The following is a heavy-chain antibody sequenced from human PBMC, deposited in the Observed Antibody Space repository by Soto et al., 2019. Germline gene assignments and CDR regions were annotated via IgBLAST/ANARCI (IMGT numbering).Heavy chain of an antibody. V-gene: IGHV4-59*01. D-gene: IGHD6-13*01. Sequence: QVQLQESGPGLVKPSETLSLTCTVSGGSMSRYYWSWIRQPPGKGLEWIGYIYYSGHTNHNPSLKSRVTISVDTSKNQFSLKLSSVTAADTAVYYCARGIATTEMDVWGQATTVTVSS. CDR1: GGSMSRYY. CDR3: ARGIATTEMDV. CDR2: IYYSGHT. J-gene: IGHJ6*02.